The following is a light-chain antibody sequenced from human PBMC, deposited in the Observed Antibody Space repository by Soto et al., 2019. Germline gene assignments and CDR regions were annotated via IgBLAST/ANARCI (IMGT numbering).Light chain of an antibody. J-gene: IGKJ4*01. V-gene: IGKV3-20*01. Sequence: EIVLTQSPGTLSLSPGERATLSCRASQSVSTSYFAWYQQKHGQPPRLLIYGSSSRATGIPDRFSGSGSGTDFTLTISRLEPEDFATYYCQQYNSYLLTFGGGTKVDIK. CDR1: QSVSTSY. CDR2: GSS. CDR3: QQYNSYLLT.